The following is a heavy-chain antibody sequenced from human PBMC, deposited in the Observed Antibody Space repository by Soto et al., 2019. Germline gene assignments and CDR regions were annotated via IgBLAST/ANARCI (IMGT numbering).Heavy chain of an antibody. V-gene: IGHV3-11*05. D-gene: IGHD1-26*01. J-gene: IGHJ5*02. CDR2: ISSSSSYT. CDR1: GFTFSDYY. Sequence: QVQLVESGGGLVKPGGSLRLSCAASGFTFSDYYMSWIRQAPGKGLEWVSYISSSSSYTNYADSVKGRFTISRDNAKNQLYLQMNSLKAEDTAVYYCARGVGAKGDWFDPWGQGTLVTVSS. CDR3: ARGVGAKGDWFDP.